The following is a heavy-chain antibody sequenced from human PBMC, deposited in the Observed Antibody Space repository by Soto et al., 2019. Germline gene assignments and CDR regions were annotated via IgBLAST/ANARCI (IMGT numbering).Heavy chain of an antibody. J-gene: IGHJ4*02. CDR3: VTLQFSRWCY. CDR1: GFTLSDHF. Sequence: GWSLRLSCAASGFTLSDHFMELVRQAPGKGLEWVGRTKHKAASYTTDYAASVNGRFTISRDDSKNSLYLQMNSLKTEDTAMYYCVTLQFSRWCYWGRGTLVTVSS. D-gene: IGHD2-21*01. V-gene: IGHV3-72*01. CDR2: TKHKAASYTT.